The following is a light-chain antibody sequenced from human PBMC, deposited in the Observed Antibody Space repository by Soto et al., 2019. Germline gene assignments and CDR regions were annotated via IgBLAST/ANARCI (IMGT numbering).Light chain of an antibody. CDR3: QHYNAFPWP. CDR1: QSITRY. V-gene: IGKV1-39*01. CDR2: ATS. Sequence: DIQMTQSPSSLSASVGDRVTITCRASQSITRYLNWYQQKPGKAPKLLIYATSTLQSGVPSRFSGSGSGTDFTLTINTLQPEDFATYYCQHYNAFPWPFGQGTKVEIK. J-gene: IGKJ1*01.